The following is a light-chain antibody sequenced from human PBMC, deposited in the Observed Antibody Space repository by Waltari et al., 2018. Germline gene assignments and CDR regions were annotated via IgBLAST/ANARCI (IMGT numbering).Light chain of an antibody. Sequence: QSILTQPPSVSGAPGQRVTISCTGSSSNIRATYGSNWYQQLPGTAPKLLIYGNSNRPSGVPDRFSGSKSGTSASLAITGLQAEDEADYYCQSYDSSLSVVVFGGGTKLTVL. CDR2: GNS. V-gene: IGLV1-40*01. CDR3: QSYDSSLSVVV. CDR1: SSNIRATYG. J-gene: IGLJ2*01.